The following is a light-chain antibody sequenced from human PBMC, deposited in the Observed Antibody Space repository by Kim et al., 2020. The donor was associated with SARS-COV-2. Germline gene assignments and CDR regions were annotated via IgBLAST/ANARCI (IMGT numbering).Light chain of an antibody. Sequence: GQKVPISCSGSSTTIEINVLNWYQQLPGTAPKLLMFDNNQRPSGVPDRFSGSKSGTSASLAISGLQSEDEADYYCATWDDSLHGVVFGGGTQLTVL. J-gene: IGLJ2*01. CDR3: ATWDDSLHGVV. V-gene: IGLV1-44*01. CDR2: DNN. CDR1: STTIEINV.